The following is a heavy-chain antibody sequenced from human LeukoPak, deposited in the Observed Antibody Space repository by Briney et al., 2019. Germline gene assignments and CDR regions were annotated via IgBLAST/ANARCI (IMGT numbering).Heavy chain of an antibody. CDR2: IKSKTDGGTT. CDR1: GFTFSNAW. Sequence: GGSLRLSCAASGFTFSNAWMGWVRQAPGKGLEWVGRIKSKTDGGTTDYAAPVKGRFTISRDDSKNTLYLQMNSLKTEDTAVYYCTTEWTTVVTPSVFGYWGQGTLVTVSS. CDR3: TTEWTTVVTPSVFGY. J-gene: IGHJ4*02. V-gene: IGHV3-15*01. D-gene: IGHD4-23*01.